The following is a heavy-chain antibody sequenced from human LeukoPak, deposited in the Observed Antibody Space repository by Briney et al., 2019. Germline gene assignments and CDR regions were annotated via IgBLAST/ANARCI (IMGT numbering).Heavy chain of an antibody. CDR3: ARGEVPAASFDY. Sequence: ASVKVSCKASGYTFTGYYMHWVRQAPGQGLEWMGWINPNSGGTNYAQKFQGRATMTRDTSISTAYMELSRLRSDDTAVYYCARGEVPAASFDYWGQGTLVTVSS. CDR2: INPNSGGT. CDR1: GYTFTGYY. J-gene: IGHJ4*02. V-gene: IGHV1-2*02. D-gene: IGHD2-2*01.